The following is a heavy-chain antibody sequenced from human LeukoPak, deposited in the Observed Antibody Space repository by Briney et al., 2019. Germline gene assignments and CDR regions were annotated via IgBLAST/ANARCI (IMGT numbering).Heavy chain of an antibody. J-gene: IGHJ5*02. CDR1: GFTFDDYA. Sequence: PGGSLRLSCAASGFTFDDYAMHWVRQAPGKGLEWVSGISWNSGSIGYADSVKGRFTISRDNAKNSLYLQMNSLRADDTAMYYCARDGYCSGGTCYSTVWFDPWGQGTLVTVSS. CDR2: ISWNSGSI. V-gene: IGHV3-9*01. D-gene: IGHD2-15*01. CDR3: ARDGYCSGGTCYSTVWFDP.